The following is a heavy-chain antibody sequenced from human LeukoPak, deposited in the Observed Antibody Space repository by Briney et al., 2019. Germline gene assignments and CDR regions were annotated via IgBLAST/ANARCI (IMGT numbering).Heavy chain of an antibody. CDR3: ARVPGVVVVAATSENRWFDY. D-gene: IGHD2-15*01. Sequence: PSETLSLTCAVYGGSFSGYYWSWIRQPPGKGLEWIGEINHSGSTNYNPSLKSRVTISVDTSKNQFSLKLSSVTAADTAVYYCARVPGVVVVAATSENRWFDYWGQGTLVTVSS. V-gene: IGHV4-34*01. CDR1: GGSFSGYY. CDR2: INHSGST. J-gene: IGHJ4*02.